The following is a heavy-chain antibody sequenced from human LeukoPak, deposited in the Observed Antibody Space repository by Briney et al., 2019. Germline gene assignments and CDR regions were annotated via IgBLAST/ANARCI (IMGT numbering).Heavy chain of an antibody. J-gene: IGHJ2*01. CDR2: IYDSGRT. Sequence: PSQTLSLTCSVSGASIRSADYSWSWIRQHPGKRLEWIGYIYDSGRTHYNPSLKSRVTISVDTSKNHFSLKLNSLTAADTAVYYCASQTSVTPSWYFDLWGRGTLSLSPQ. D-gene: IGHD4-17*01. V-gene: IGHV4-31*03. CDR3: ASQTSVTPSWYFDL. CDR1: GASIRSADYS.